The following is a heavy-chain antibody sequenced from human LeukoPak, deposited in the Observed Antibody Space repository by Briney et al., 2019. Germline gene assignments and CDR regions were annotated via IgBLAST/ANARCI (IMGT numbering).Heavy chain of an antibody. CDR1: GXSVSSTSYY. CDR3: ARSHLSDYGDYKVYYGMDV. CDR2: VYYTENT. J-gene: IGHJ6*02. V-gene: IGHV4-39*01. D-gene: IGHD4-17*01. Sequence: SETLSLTCSVSGXSVSSTSYYWAWIRRPPGMGLEWIGSVYYTENTHYNPSLKSRVTISVDTSKNQFSLKLSSVTAADTAVYYCARSHLSDYGDYKVYYGMDVWGQGTTVTVSS.